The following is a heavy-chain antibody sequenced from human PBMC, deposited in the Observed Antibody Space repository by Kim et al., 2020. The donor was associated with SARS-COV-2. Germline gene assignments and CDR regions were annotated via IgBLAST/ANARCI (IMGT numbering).Heavy chain of an antibody. Sequence: KFQGRVTITADESTSTAYMELSSLRSEDTAVYYCARGRMEWETPKTYFDYWGQGTLVTVSS. J-gene: IGHJ4*02. D-gene: IGHD1-26*01. V-gene: IGHV1-69*01. CDR3: ARGRMEWETPKTYFDY.